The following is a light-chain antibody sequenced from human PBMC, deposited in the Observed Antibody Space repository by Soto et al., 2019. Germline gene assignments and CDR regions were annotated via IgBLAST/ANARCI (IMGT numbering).Light chain of an antibody. CDR1: QNIMYN. V-gene: IGKV3-15*01. Sequence: EIVLTQSPATLSVSPGGRATLSCRASQNIMYNLAWYQQKPGQAPRLLVYGASTRATDAPPRFRGSGSGTEFSLTISSLQSEDFATYYCQKYNSAPLTFGGGTKVEIK. J-gene: IGKJ4*01. CDR3: QKYNSAPLT. CDR2: GAS.